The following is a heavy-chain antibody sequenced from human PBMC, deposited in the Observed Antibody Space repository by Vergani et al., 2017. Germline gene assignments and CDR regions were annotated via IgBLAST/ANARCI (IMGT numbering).Heavy chain of an antibody. CDR2: ISYDGSNK. V-gene: IGHV3-30*18. J-gene: IGHJ4*02. CDR1: GFTFSSYG. Sequence: QVQLVESGGGVVQPGRSLRLSCAASGFTFSSYGMHWVRQAPGKGLEWVAVISYDGSNKYYADSVKGRFTISRDNSKNTLYLQMNSLRAEDTAVYYCAKDPDYYDSSGYPDYWSQGTLVTVSS. CDR3: AKDPDYYDSSGYPDY. D-gene: IGHD3-22*01.